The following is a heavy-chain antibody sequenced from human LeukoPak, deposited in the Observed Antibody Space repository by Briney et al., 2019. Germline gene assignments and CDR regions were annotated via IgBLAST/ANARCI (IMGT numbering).Heavy chain of an antibody. V-gene: IGHV3-21*01. CDR1: GFTLSSYS. Sequence: PGGSLRLSCAASGFTLSSYSMNWVRQAPGKGLEWVSSISSSSSYIYYADSVKGRFTISRDNAKNSLYLQMNSLRAEDTAVYYCARALYIDYYGSGSYYNVGYWGQGTLVTVPS. CDR2: ISSSSSYI. D-gene: IGHD3-10*01. J-gene: IGHJ4*02. CDR3: ARALYIDYYGSGSYYNVGY.